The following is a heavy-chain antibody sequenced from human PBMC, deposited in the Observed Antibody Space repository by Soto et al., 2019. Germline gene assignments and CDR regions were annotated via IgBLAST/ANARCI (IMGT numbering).Heavy chain of an antibody. CDR2: IIPILGAE. CDR3: ARFVPVYYSNYGWFVL. J-gene: IGHJ5*02. V-gene: IGHV1-69*13. CDR1: GGTFSSYG. D-gene: IGHD4-4*01. Sequence: ASVKVSCKSTGGTFSSYGISWVRQAPGQGLEWMGGIIPILGAENYAQKLQGRVTITADEFTGTAYMELITLRSEDTAVYYCARFVPVYYSNYGWFVLWGRGTRVTVS.